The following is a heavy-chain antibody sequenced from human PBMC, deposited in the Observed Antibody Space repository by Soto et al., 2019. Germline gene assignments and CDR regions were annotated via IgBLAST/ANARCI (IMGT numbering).Heavy chain of an antibody. CDR1: GGTFGSYA. D-gene: IGHD2-2*01. Sequence: QVQLVQSGAEVKKPGSSVKVSCKASGGTFGSYAISWVRQAPGQGLEWMGGIIPIPGTANYAQKFKGRVTMAADESTSTAYMELSSLSSEDTAVYYCASSQGSSTSLEIYYYYYYGMDVWGQGTTVTVSS. J-gene: IGHJ6*02. V-gene: IGHV1-69*01. CDR3: ASSQGSSTSLEIYYYYYYGMDV. CDR2: IIPIPGTA.